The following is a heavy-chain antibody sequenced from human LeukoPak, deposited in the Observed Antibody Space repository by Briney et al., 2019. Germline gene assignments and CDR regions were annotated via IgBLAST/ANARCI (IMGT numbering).Heavy chain of an antibody. Sequence: KPSETLSLTCTVSGGSISSYYWSWIRQPPGKGLEWIGDIYDSGGTNYNPALKSRGTISVDTSKHQFSLKLSSVTAADTAVYYCARRGSLDAFAIWGQGTMVTVSS. CDR1: GGSISSYY. D-gene: IGHD3-16*01. V-gene: IGHV4-59*08. J-gene: IGHJ3*02. CDR2: IYDSGGT. CDR3: ARRGSLDAFAI.